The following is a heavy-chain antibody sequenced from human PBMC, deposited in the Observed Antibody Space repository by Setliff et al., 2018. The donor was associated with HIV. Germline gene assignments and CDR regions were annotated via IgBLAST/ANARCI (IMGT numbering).Heavy chain of an antibody. CDR1: GFTFSDYY. V-gene: IGHV3-53*05. D-gene: IGHD2-2*01. Sequence: GGSLRLSCAASGFTFSDYYVDWVRQAPGKGLEWVSVINIDDTTYYGDSVKGRFSIFRDNSKNTLNLQMNSLSAADTALYYCSTSSRGWGPDGFDIWGQGAMVTVSS. CDR3: STSSRGWGPDGFDI. CDR2: INIDDTT. J-gene: IGHJ3*02.